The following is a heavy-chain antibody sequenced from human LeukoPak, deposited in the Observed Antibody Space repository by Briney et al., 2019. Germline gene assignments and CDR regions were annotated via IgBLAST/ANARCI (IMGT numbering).Heavy chain of an antibody. CDR3: AREVWGYCV. V-gene: IGHV3-7*01. CDR1: RFTFSSYW. Sequence: GGSLRLSCAASRFTFSSYWMSWVRQAPGKGLEWVANIKQDGSEKYYVDSVKGRFTISRDNAKNSLYLQMNSLRAEDTAVYYCAREVWGYCVWGQGTLVTVSS. D-gene: IGHD2-15*01. CDR2: IKQDGSEK. J-gene: IGHJ4*02.